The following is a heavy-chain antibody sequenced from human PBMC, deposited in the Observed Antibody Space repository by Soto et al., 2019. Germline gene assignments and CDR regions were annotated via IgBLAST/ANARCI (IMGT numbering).Heavy chain of an antibody. J-gene: IGHJ4*02. Sequence: QVQLVQSGAEVKKPGASVKVSCKASGYTFTSYGISWVRQAPGQGREWMGCISAYNGNTNYAEKSQGRVTMTTDTSPSTAYMELRSLRSDDTAVYYCARDKGDGSGSYYGYWGQGTLVTVSS. CDR1: GYTFTSYG. CDR3: ARDKGDGSGSYYGY. V-gene: IGHV1-18*01. D-gene: IGHD3-10*01. CDR2: ISAYNGNT.